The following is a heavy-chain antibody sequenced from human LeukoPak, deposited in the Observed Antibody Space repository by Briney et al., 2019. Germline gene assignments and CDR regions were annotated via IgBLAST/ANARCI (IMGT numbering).Heavy chain of an antibody. V-gene: IGHV3-30-3*01. CDR3: VKDRTGTYTLDY. J-gene: IGHJ4*02. CDR1: GFTFSNYA. CDR2: ISDDGSRH. D-gene: IGHD3-10*01. Sequence: GGSLRLSCAATGFTFSNYAIHWGRQAPGKGLEWVAFISDDGSRHHYADSVKGRFTISRDNSKNTLNLQMNSLRAEDTAVYYCVKDRTGTYTLDYWGQGILVTVSS.